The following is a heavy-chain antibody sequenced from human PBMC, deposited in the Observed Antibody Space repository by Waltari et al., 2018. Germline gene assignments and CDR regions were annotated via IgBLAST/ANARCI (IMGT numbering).Heavy chain of an antibody. CDR3: AKDSRVYSGWVDY. CDR2: ISLEGSST. CDR1: GFTFDDYA. Sequence: EVQLVESGGVVVQPGGSLRLSCAASGFTFDDYAMHWVRQAPGKGLEWGSLISLEGSSTSYADAGKGRFTISRDNSKNSLYLQMNSLRAEDNALYYCAKDSRVYSGWVDYWGQGTLVTVSS. V-gene: IGHV3-43D*03. J-gene: IGHJ4*02. D-gene: IGHD6-19*01.